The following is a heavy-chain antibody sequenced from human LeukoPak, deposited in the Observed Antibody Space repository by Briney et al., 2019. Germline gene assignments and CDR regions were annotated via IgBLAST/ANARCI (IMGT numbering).Heavy chain of an antibody. D-gene: IGHD6-19*01. CDR1: GFTFSSYS. J-gene: IGHJ6*02. Sequence: PGGSLRLSCAASGFTFSSYSMNWVRQAPGKGLEWVSYISSSSSTIYYADSVKGRFTISRDNAKNSLYLQMNSLRAEDTAVYYCARWASVAGSYYYYYYGMDVWGQGTTVTVSS. CDR2: ISSSSSTI. CDR3: ARWASVAGSYYYYYYGMDV. V-gene: IGHV3-48*04.